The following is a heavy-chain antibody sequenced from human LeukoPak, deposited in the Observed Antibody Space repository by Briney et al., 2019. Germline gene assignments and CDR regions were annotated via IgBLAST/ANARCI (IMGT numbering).Heavy chain of an antibody. CDR2: IYYSGST. CDR3: ARVGWGSFDY. CDR1: GGSVSSGSYY. Sequence: SETLSLTCTVSGGSVSSGSYYWSWIRQPPGKGLEWIGYIYYSGSTNYNPSLKSRVTISVDTSKNQFSLKLSSVTAADTAVYYCARVGWGSFDYWGQGTLVTVSS. J-gene: IGHJ4*02. V-gene: IGHV4-61*01. D-gene: IGHD3-16*01.